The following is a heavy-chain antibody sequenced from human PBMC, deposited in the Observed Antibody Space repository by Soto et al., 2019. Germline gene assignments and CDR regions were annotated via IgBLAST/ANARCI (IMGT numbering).Heavy chain of an antibody. J-gene: IGHJ4*02. CDR3: AKGEAAATTSYFDY. Sequence: LRLSCAASGFTFSNYVMGWVRQAPGKGLEWVSSISGSGARTFYADSVKGRFTISRDTSKNTLFLQVNSLRAGDTAVYYCAKGEAAATTSYFDYWGQGTQVTVSS. CDR1: GFTFSNYV. CDR2: ISGSGART. V-gene: IGHV3-23*01. D-gene: IGHD6-25*01.